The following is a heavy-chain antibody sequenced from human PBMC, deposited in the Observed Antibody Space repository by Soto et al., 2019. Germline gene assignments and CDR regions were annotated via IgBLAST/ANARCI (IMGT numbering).Heavy chain of an antibody. J-gene: IGHJ3*02. CDR1: GGTFSSYA. CDR2: IIPIFGTA. Sequence: SVKVSCKASGGTFSSYAISWVRQAPGQGLEWMGGIIPIFGTANYAQKFQGRVTITADESTSTAYMELSSLRSEDTAVYYCARLGEMDTTVGAFDIWGQGTMVTVSS. CDR3: ARLGEMDTTVGAFDI. V-gene: IGHV1-69*13. D-gene: IGHD3-16*01.